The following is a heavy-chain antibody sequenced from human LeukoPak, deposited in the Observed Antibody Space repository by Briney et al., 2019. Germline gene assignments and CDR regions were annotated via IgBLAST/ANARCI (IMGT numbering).Heavy chain of an antibody. Sequence: PGGSLRLSCAASGFTFSSYEMNWVRQAPGKGLEWVSYISSGGTTLYYADSVKGRFTISRDNVKNSLYLQMNSLRAEDTAVYYCARTYYYGSGSCFDSWGQGTLVTVSS. D-gene: IGHD3-10*01. CDR1: GFTFSSYE. CDR3: ARTYYYGSGSCFDS. V-gene: IGHV3-48*03. J-gene: IGHJ4*02. CDR2: ISSGGTTL.